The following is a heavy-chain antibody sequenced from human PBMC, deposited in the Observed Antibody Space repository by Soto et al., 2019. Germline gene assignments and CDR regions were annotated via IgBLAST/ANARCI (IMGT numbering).Heavy chain of an antibody. CDR2: IIPIFGTA. Sequence: SVKVSCKASGGTFSSYAISWVRQAPGQGLEWMGGIIPIFGTANYAQKFQGRVTITADESTSTAYMELSSLRSEDTAVYYCARSVAARRAFDIWGQGTMVTVSS. D-gene: IGHD6-13*01. J-gene: IGHJ3*02. CDR3: ARSVAARRAFDI. CDR1: GGTFSSYA. V-gene: IGHV1-69*13.